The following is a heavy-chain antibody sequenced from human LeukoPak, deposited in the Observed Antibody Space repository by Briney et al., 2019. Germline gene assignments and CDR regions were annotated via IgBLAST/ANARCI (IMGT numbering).Heavy chain of an antibody. Sequence: SETLSLTCTVSGGSISSYYWSWIRQPPGKGLEGIGYIYYSGSTNYNPSLKSRVTISVDTSKNQFSLKLSSVTAADTAVYYCASGSGYSGYDSLYYYGMDVWGQGTTVTVSS. CDR3: ASGSGYSGYDSLYYYGMDV. J-gene: IGHJ6*02. D-gene: IGHD5-12*01. CDR2: IYYSGST. CDR1: GGSISSYY. V-gene: IGHV4-59*01.